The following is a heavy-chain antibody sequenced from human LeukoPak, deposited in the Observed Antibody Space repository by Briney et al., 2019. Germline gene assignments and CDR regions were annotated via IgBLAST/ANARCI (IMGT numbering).Heavy chain of an antibody. CDR2: IYASGST. V-gene: IGHV4-61*02. Sequence: SETLSLTCTVSGGSISSGGYYWSWIRQPAGKGLEWIGRIYASGSTNYNPSLKSRITISIDRSKNQFSLKLSSVTAADTAVYYCARAGRLWFENNWFDPWGQGTLVTVSS. CDR3: ARAGRLWFENNWFDP. J-gene: IGHJ5*02. D-gene: IGHD3-10*01. CDR1: GGSISSGGYY.